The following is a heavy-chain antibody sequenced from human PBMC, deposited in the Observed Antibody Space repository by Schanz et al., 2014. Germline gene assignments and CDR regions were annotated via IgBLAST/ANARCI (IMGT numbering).Heavy chain of an antibody. Sequence: EADLVESGGGLIQRGESLRLSCSASGFSFSSYSMNWVRQAPGKGLEWLSYIDGKSTTVYYADSVKGRFTISRDNAKNSLYLQMNSLRAEDTAVFYCARDVDDRRGYGSGYCLGDCMDVWGQGTTVTVSS. CDR1: GFSFSSYS. J-gene: IGHJ6*02. D-gene: IGHD3-10*01. CDR2: IDGKSTTV. V-gene: IGHV3-48*04. CDR3: ARDVDDRRGYGSGYCLGDCMDV.